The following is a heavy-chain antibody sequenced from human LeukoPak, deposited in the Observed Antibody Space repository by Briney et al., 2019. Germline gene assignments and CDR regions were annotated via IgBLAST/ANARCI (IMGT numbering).Heavy chain of an antibody. CDR1: GYTFTGYC. CDR3: ARDSPYYYGSGSYYNCLDY. CDR2: INPNSGGT. D-gene: IGHD3-10*01. Sequence: GASVKVSCKASGYTFTGYCMHWVRQAPGQGLEWMGWINPNSGGTNYAQKFQGRVTMTRDTSISTAYMELSRLRSDDTAVYYCARDSPYYYGSGSYYNCLDYWGQGTLVTVSS. J-gene: IGHJ4*02. V-gene: IGHV1-2*02.